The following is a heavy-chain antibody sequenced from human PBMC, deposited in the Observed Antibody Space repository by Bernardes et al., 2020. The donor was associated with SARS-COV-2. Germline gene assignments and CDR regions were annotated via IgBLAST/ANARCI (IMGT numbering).Heavy chain of an antibody. CDR3: ARSPTYYDFWSGYYTGSYYGMDV. J-gene: IGHJ6*02. Sequence: GGSLRLSCAASGFTFSSYGMHWVRQAPGKGLEWVAVIWYDGSNKYYADSVKGRFTISRDNSKNTLYLQMNSLRAEDTAVYYCARSPTYYDFWSGYYTGSYYGMDVWGQGTTVTVSS. D-gene: IGHD3-3*01. CDR1: GFTFSSYG. V-gene: IGHV3-33*01. CDR2: IWYDGSNK.